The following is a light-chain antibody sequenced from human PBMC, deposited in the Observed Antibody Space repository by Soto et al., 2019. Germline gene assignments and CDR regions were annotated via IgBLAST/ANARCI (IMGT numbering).Light chain of an antibody. J-gene: IGKJ5*01. V-gene: IGKV3-20*01. CDR3: QQYGSSPIT. CDR2: GAS. CDR1: QSVSSN. Sequence: EIVMTQSPATLSVSPGERATLSCRASQSVSSNLAWYQQKPGQAPRLLIYGASTRATGIPDRFSGSGSGTDFTLTISRLEPEDFAVYYCQQYGSSPITFGQGTRLRL.